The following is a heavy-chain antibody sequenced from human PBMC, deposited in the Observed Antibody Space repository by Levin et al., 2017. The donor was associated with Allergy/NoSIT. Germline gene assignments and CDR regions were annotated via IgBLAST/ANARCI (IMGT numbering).Heavy chain of an antibody. CDR2: IYYSGST. Sequence: KASETLSLTCTVSGGSISSYYWSWIRQPPGKGLEWIGYIYYSGSTNYNPSLKSRVTISVDTSKNQFSLKLSSVTAADTAVYYCERMWYSSGWSPSDYWGQGTLVTVSS. V-gene: IGHV4-59*01. J-gene: IGHJ4*02. D-gene: IGHD6-19*01. CDR3: ERMWYSSGWSPSDY. CDR1: GGSISSYY.